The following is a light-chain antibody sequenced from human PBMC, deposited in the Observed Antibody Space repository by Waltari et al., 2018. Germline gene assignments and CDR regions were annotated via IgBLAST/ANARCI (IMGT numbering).Light chain of an antibody. Sequence: QAVLTQPASLPASPGASASRTCTLRSGINVGTYRTYWLQQKPGSPPQYLLRYRSDSDNHQGSGVPSRFSGSKDASANAGILLISGLQSEDEADYYCMIWHSTAWVFGGGTKLTVL. J-gene: IGLJ3*02. CDR3: MIWHSTAWV. V-gene: IGLV5-45*01. CDR2: YRSDSDN. CDR1: SGINVGTYR.